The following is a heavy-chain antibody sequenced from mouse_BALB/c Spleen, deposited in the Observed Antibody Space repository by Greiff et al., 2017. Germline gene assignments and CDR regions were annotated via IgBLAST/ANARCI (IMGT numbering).Heavy chain of an antibody. D-gene: IGHD2-3*01. CDR1: GYSFTSYY. CDR3: AREGDGYYEFAY. CDR2: IFPGSGNT. V-gene: IGHV1-66*01. J-gene: IGHJ3*01. Sequence: QVQLQQSGPELVKPGASVKLSCTASGYSFTSYYIHWVKQRPGQGLEWIGWIFPGSGNTKYNEKFKGKATLTADTSSSTAYMQLSSLTSEDSAVYFCAREGDGYYEFAYWGQGTLVTVSA.